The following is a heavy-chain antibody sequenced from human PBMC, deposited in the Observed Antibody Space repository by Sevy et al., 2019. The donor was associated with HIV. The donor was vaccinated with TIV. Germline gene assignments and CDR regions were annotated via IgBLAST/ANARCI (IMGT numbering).Heavy chain of an antibody. D-gene: IGHD3-22*01. CDR1: GYTLTAFA. V-gene: IGHV1-24*01. CDR2: FDPEDDER. Sequence: ASVKVSCKVSGYTLTAFAMHWVRQAPGKGLEWMGTFDPEDDERIYAQKFQGRVSMTEETSADTAYMEVSSLRSEDTASYYCATTKDYYDSSAYPVDYWGQGTLVTVSS. J-gene: IGHJ4*02. CDR3: ATTKDYYDSSAYPVDY.